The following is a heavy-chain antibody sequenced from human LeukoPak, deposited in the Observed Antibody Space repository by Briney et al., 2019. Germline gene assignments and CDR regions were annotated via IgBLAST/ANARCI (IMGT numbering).Heavy chain of an antibody. CDR3: VRDLTPSFCTSGSCPYGGYFDH. V-gene: IGHV1-18*04. Sequence: ASVKVSCKASGYTFTSYALSWVRQAPGQGLEWMGWLNINNGNTKYAQKFQGRVTMTRITSTNTAYLELRNLISDDTAVYYCVRDLTPSFCTSGSCPYGGYFDHWGQGTLFTVSS. D-gene: IGHD2-15*01. J-gene: IGHJ4*02. CDR1: GYTFTSYA. CDR2: LNINNGNT.